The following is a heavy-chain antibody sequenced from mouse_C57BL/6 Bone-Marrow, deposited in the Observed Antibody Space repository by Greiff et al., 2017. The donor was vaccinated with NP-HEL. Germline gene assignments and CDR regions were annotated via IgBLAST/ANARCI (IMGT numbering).Heavy chain of an antibody. CDR1: GYTFTSYW. CDR2: INPGNSDT. CDR3: TYGSYYYAMDY. D-gene: IGHD1-1*02. Sequence: EVQLQQSGTVLVRPGASVKMSCKTSGYTFTSYWMHWVKQRPGQGLEWIGAINPGNSDTSYNQKFKGKAKLTAVTSASTAYMELSSLTNEDSAVYYCTYGSYYYAMDYWGQGTSVTVSS. J-gene: IGHJ4*01. V-gene: IGHV1-5*01.